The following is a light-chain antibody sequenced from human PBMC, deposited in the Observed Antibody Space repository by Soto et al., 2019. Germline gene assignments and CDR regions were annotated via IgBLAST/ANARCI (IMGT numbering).Light chain of an antibody. CDR3: ASYTRTTTLV. CDR2: DVN. J-gene: IGLJ2*01. Sequence: QSVLTQPASVYGSPGQSITISCTGTISDIGGYNFISWYQHDPGKAPKLVIYDVNNRPSGISYRFSGSKSGNTASLTISGLQAEDEADYYCASYTRTTTLVFGGGTKLTVL. CDR1: ISDIGGYNF. V-gene: IGLV2-14*01.